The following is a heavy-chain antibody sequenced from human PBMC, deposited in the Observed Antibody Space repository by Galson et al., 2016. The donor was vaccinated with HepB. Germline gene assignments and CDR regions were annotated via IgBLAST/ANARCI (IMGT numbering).Heavy chain of an antibody. CDR1: GYSFTSYY. CDR2: INSRGGST. CDR3: ARAGPLRGAGPNHDF. J-gene: IGHJ4*02. V-gene: IGHV1-46*04. Sequence: SVKVSCKASGYSFTSYYIHWVRQAPGQGLEWVGIINSRGGSTSYAQTLQGRVTVTRDTSTSTVYMELSSLRSEDTAVYYCARAGPLRGAGPNHDFWGQGTLVTVSS. D-gene: IGHD2-8*01.